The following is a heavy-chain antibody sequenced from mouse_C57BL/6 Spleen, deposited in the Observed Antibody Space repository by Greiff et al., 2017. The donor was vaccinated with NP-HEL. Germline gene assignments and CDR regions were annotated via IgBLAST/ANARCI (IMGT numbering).Heavy chain of an antibody. D-gene: IGHD4-1*01. Sequence: QLQQSGPELVKPGASVKISCKASGYAFSSSWMNWVKQRPGKGLEWIGRIYPGDGDTNYNGKFKGKATLTADKSYSTAYMQLSSLTSEDSAVYFCARERTGTDYWGQGTTLTVSS. V-gene: IGHV1-82*01. J-gene: IGHJ2*01. CDR1: GYAFSSSW. CDR2: IYPGDGDT. CDR3: ARERTGTDY.